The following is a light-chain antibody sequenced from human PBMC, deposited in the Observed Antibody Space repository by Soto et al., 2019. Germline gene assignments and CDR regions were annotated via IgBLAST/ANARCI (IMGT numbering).Light chain of an antibody. J-gene: IGLJ1*01. V-gene: IGLV2-23*01. CDR3: CSFAGGTTDV. Sequence: QSALTQPASVSGSPGQSITISCTGTSSDVGSSNLVSWYQQHPGKAPKVMIYEGSARPSGVSNRLSGSKSGNTASLTISGLQTEDEADYYCCSFAGGTTDVFGTGTKVTVL. CDR2: EGS. CDR1: SSDVGSSNL.